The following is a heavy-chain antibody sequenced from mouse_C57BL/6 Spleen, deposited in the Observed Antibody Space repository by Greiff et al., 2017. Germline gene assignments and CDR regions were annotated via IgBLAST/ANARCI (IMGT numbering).Heavy chain of an antibody. Sequence: VQLQQSGPELVKPGASVKISCKASGYSFTDYNMNWVKPSNGKSLEWIGVINPNYGTNSYNQKFKGKATLTVDQSSSTAYMQLNSLTSEDSAVYYCAREDYYGSSLYFEVWGTGTTVTVSS. CDR2: INPNYGTN. V-gene: IGHV1-39*01. CDR3: AREDYYGSSLYFEV. D-gene: IGHD1-1*01. J-gene: IGHJ1*03. CDR1: GYSFTDYN.